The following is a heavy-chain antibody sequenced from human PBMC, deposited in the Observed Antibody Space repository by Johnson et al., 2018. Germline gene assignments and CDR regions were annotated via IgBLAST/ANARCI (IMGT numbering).Heavy chain of an antibody. V-gene: IGHV3-15*01. D-gene: IGHD2-8*01. Sequence: VQLVESGGGLVKPGGSLRLPCAVSGFTFSNAWMTWVRQAPGKGLEWVGRLKRPTDVGPTEYAAPVKGRFTISRDDSKNTLYLQRDSLKTEDTAVYYCSPWGPYNGPSDYFAYWGQGTLVTVSS. CDR2: LKRPTDVGPT. J-gene: IGHJ4*02. CDR1: GFTFSNAW. CDR3: SPWGPYNGPSDYFAY.